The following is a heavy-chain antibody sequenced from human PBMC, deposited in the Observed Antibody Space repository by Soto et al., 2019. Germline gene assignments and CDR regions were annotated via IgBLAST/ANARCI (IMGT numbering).Heavy chain of an antibody. J-gene: IGHJ6*02. D-gene: IGHD2-15*01. V-gene: IGHV3-53*01. CDR3: ARDEYPYCSGGSCLSYGMDV. CDR2: IYSGGST. CDR1: GFTVSSNY. Sequence: GGSLRLSCAASGFTVSSNYMSWVRQAPGKGLEWVSVIYSGGSTYYADSVKGRFTISRDNSKNTLYLQMNSLRAEDTAVYYCARDEYPYCSGGSCLSYGMDVWGQGTTVTVSS.